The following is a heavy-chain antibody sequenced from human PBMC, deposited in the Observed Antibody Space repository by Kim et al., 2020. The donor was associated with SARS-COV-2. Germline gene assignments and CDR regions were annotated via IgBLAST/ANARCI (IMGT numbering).Heavy chain of an antibody. CDR3: ARDRSRWIPLRPVDY. CDR2: INPNSGGT. D-gene: IGHD5-18*01. V-gene: IGHV1-2*06. CDR1: GYTFTGYS. J-gene: IGHJ4*02. Sequence: ASVKVSCKASGYTFTGYSIHWVRQAPGQGLEWMGRINPNSGGTNYAQKFQGRVTMTTDTSISTAYMELSRLRSDDTAVYYCARDRSRWIPLRPVDYWGQGPLV.